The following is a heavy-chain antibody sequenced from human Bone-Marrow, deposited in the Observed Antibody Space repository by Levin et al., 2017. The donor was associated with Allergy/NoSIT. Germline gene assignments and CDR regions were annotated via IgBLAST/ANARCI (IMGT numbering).Heavy chain of an antibody. CDR3: ARGHGGNFWRVYNAGTEDEYFQH. Sequence: SCAASGFTFSTYAMHWVRQAPDKGLDWVAFISNDGTNKNYADSVKGRFTISRDNSNNTLYLQMNSLRAEDTAVYFCARGHGGNFWRVYNAGTEDEYFQHWGQGTLVTVSS. CDR2: ISNDGTNK. J-gene: IGHJ1*01. D-gene: IGHD3-3*01. V-gene: IGHV3-30*04. CDR1: GFTFSTYA.